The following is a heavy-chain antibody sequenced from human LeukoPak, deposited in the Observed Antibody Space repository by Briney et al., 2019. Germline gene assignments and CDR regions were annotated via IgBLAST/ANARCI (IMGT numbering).Heavy chain of an antibody. CDR2: IYYSGST. CDR3: ASFKGDYDYFDY. Sequence: SETLSLTCTVSGGSISSSSYYWGWIRQPPGKGLEWIGSIYYSGSTYYKPSLKSRVTISVDTSMNQFSLKLSSVTAADTAVYYCASFKGDYDYFDYWGQGTLVTVSS. V-gene: IGHV4-39*01. D-gene: IGHD4/OR15-4a*01. CDR1: GGSISSSSYY. J-gene: IGHJ4*02.